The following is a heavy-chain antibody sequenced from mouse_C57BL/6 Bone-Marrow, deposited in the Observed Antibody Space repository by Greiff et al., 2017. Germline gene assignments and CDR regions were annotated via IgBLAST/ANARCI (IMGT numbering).Heavy chain of an antibody. CDR3: ARSSYYYGSLFAY. J-gene: IGHJ3*01. CDR2: ISDGGSYT. D-gene: IGHD1-1*01. CDR1: GFTFSSYA. V-gene: IGHV5-4*01. Sequence: EVQGVESGGGLVKPGGSLKLSCAASGFTFSSYAMSWVRQTPEKRLEWVATISDGGSYTYYPDNVKGRFTISRDNAKNNLYLQMSHLKSEDTAMYYCARSSYYYGSLFAYLGQGTLVTVSA.